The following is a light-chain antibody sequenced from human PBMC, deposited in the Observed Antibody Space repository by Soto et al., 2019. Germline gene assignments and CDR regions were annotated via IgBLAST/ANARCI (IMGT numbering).Light chain of an antibody. CDR3: AAWDDSLGAYV. Sequence: QSVLTQPPSASATPGQSVTISCSGSNSNIGTNTVNWYQQLPRTAPRLLIYTNNQRPSGVPQRFSGSKTGTSASLAIGGLQSEDGADYYCAAWDDSLGAYVFGTGTKVTVL. CDR1: NSNIGTNT. J-gene: IGLJ1*01. V-gene: IGLV1-44*01. CDR2: TNN.